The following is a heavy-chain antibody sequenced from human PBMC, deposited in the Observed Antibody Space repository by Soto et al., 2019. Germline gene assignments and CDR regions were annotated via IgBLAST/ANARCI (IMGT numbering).Heavy chain of an antibody. CDR1: GGTFSSYT. D-gene: IGHD3-3*01. CDR3: ASQLADPPGPDLEWLPVKFDP. V-gene: IGHV1-69*02. J-gene: IGHJ5*02. CDR2: IIPILGIA. Sequence: QVQLVQSGAEVKKPGSSVKVSCKASGGTFSSYTISWVRQAPGQGLEWMGRIIPILGIANYAQKFQGRVTITADKSTSTAYMELSSLRSEDTAVYYCASQLADPPGPDLEWLPVKFDPWGQGTLVTVSS.